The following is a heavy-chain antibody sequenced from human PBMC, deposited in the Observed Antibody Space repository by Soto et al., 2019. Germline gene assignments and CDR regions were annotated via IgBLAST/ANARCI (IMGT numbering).Heavy chain of an antibody. J-gene: IGHJ6*03. V-gene: IGHV5-51*01. CDR1: GYSFTSYW. Sequence: GESLKISCKGSGYSFTSYWIGWVRQMPGKGLEWMGIIYPGDSDTRYSPSFQGQVTISADKSISTAYLQWSSLKASDTAMYYCARSGYSYGYYYYYMDVWGKGTTVTVSS. CDR2: IYPGDSDT. CDR3: ARSGYSYGYYYYYMDV. D-gene: IGHD5-18*01.